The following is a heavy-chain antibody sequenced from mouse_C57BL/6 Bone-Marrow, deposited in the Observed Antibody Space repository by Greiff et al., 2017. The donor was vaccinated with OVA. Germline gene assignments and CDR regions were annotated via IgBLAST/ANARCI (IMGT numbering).Heavy chain of an antibody. D-gene: IGHD1-1*01. CDR1: GFTFSDYY. CDR2: INYDGSST. CDR3: ARGGTVVEGDYAMDY. J-gene: IGHJ4*01. V-gene: IGHV5-16*01. Sequence: EVQLVESEGGLVQPGSSMKLSCTASGFTFSDYYMAWVRQVPEKGLEWVANINYDGSSTYYLDSLKSRFIISRDNAKNILYLQMSSLKSEDTATYYCARGGTVVEGDYAMDYWGQGTSVTVSS.